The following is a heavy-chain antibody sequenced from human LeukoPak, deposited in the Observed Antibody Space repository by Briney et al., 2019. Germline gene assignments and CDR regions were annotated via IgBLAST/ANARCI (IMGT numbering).Heavy chain of an antibody. CDR2: ISSNGGST. J-gene: IGHJ3*02. CDR1: GFTFSTYA. CDR3: VKDHDWGAFHI. Sequence: GGSLRLSCSASGFTFSTYAMHWVRQAPGKGLEYVSGISSNGGSTYYADPVKGRFTISRDNSKNTLYLQMSSLRVEDTAVYYCVKDHDWGAFHIWGQGTMVTVSS. V-gene: IGHV3-64D*06. D-gene: IGHD7-27*01.